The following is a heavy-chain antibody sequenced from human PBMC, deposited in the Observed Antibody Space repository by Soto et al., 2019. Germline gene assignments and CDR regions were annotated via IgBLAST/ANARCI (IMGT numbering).Heavy chain of an antibody. D-gene: IGHD3-10*01. V-gene: IGHV2-5*02. CDR3: AHRLGTNGVFDY. CDR1: GFSLTTRGVG. J-gene: IGHJ4*02. CDR2: TYWDDDE. Sequence: QITLKESGPTLVKPTQTLTLTCTFSGFSLTTRGVGVGWIRQPPGKALEWLALTYWDDDERYSPSLKSRLTITKDTSNNQVVLTMTKMDPVDTATYYCAHRLGTNGVFDYWGQGTLVTVSS.